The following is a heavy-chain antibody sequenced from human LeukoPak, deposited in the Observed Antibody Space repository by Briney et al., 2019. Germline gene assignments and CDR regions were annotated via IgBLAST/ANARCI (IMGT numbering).Heavy chain of an antibody. CDR1: GYIFSDYY. CDR2: IGPTGDIM. D-gene: IGHD6-6*01. CDR3: AREDGSSYYFDY. V-gene: IGHV3-11*04. Sequence: GGSLRLSCATSGYIFSDYYISWIRQAPGKGLEYISIIGPTGDIMYNEDSVKGRFTVSRDNARNSLYLQMDSLRAEDTAVYYCAREDGSSYYFDYWGQGTLVTVAS. J-gene: IGHJ4*02.